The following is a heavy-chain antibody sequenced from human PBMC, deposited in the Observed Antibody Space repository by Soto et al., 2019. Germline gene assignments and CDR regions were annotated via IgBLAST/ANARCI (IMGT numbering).Heavy chain of an antibody. D-gene: IGHD3-10*01. CDR1: GFTFSGYG. J-gene: IGHJ4*02. V-gene: IGHV3-23*01. CDR2: ISAGGDAT. CDR3: AILYLDY. Sequence: EVHLLESGGGLIQPWGSLRLSCVVSGFTFSGYGVSWVRQAPGKGLEWVSTISAGGDATYYADSVKGRFIVSRDNSKNTLYLQTDSLRAEDTAIYYCAILYLDYWGQGTLVTVSS.